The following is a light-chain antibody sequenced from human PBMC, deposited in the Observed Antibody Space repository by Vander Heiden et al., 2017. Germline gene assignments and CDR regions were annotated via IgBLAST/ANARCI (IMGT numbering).Light chain of an antibody. CDR2: GAS. CDR3: QQYNNWPPMYT. J-gene: IGKJ2*01. CDR1: RSVSTN. V-gene: IGKV3-15*01. Sequence: EIVITHTPATLSVSPGERVTLSCRASRSVSTNLAWYQQKPGQAPRLLMYGASTRATDIPARFSGSGSGTEFTLTISSLQSEDFAVYYCQQYNNWPPMYTFGQGTKLEIK.